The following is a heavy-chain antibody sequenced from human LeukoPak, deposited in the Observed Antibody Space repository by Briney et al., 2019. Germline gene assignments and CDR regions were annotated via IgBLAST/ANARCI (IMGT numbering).Heavy chain of an antibody. J-gene: IGHJ1*01. Sequence: XVXAISGSGGSTYYADSVKGRFTLSRDNSKNTLYLQMNSLRAEDTAVCYCAKDLGYSSSRLGGLQHWGQGTLVTVSS. CDR3: AKDLGYSSSRLGGLQH. D-gene: IGHD6-13*01. V-gene: IGHV3-23*01. CDR2: ISGSGGST.